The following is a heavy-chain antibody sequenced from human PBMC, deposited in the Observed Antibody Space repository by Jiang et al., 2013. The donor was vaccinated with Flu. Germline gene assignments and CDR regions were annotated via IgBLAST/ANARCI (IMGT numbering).Heavy chain of an antibody. CDR1: GYIFSSYY. Sequence: GAEVKKPGASVKISCKASGYIFSSYYIHWVRQAPGQGLEWMGIINPRGDGTIHAQKFQGRVIMTRETSTNTVYMTLSSLRSEDTAIYFCAREMATISHYDYWGQGTLVTVSS. CDR3: AREMATISHYDY. D-gene: IGHD5-24*01. J-gene: IGHJ4*02. CDR2: INPRGDGT. V-gene: IGHV1-46*01.